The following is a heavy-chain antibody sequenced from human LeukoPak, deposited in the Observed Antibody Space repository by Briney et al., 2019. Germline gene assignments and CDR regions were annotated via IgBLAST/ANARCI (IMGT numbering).Heavy chain of an antibody. CDR1: GFTFSSYS. J-gene: IGHJ4*02. Sequence: GGSLRLSCAASGFTFSSYSMNWVRQAPGKGLEWVSSISSSSSYISYADSVKGRFTISRDNAKNSLYLQMNSLRAEDTAVYYCARDDSRYGSGRGSYWGQGTLVTVSS. D-gene: IGHD3-10*01. V-gene: IGHV3-21*01. CDR3: ARDDSRYGSGRGSY. CDR2: ISSSSSYI.